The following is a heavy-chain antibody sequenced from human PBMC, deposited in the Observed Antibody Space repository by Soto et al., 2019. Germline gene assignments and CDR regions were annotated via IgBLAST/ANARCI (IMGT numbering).Heavy chain of an antibody. J-gene: IGHJ5*02. CDR3: ARVVPGAEAWFGP. V-gene: IGHV1-18*01. D-gene: IGHD2-2*01. Sequence: QVQLLQSGGEVKRPGASVKVSCKTSGYTFSNYGITCGRQAPGQPLEWLGWISLYSDGTNYAQKFQGRVFMPTDKSTHTAYLELRSLRSDDTAVYYCARVVPGAEAWFGPWGPGTLVTVSS. CDR2: ISLYSDGT. CDR1: GYTFSNYG.